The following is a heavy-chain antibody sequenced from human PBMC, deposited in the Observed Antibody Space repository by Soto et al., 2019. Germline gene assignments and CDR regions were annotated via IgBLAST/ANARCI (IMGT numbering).Heavy chain of an antibody. CDR3: AKILGYCSSSSCSREFYYYYGMDV. J-gene: IGHJ6*02. CDR2: ISYDGGNR. Sequence: QLQLVESGGGVVQPGRSLRLSCAASGFTFSNYGMHWVRQAPGKGLEWVAVISYDGGNRYYADSVKGRFTVSRDNPKNTLYLQMNSLRPEDTAVYHCAKILGYCSSSSCSREFYYYYGMDVWGQGTTVTVSS. V-gene: IGHV3-30*18. CDR1: GFTFSNYG. D-gene: IGHD2-2*01.